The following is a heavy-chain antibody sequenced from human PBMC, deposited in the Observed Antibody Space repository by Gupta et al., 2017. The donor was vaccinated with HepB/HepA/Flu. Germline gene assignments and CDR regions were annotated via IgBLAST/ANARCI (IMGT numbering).Heavy chain of an antibody. J-gene: IGHJ6*01. CDR2: INHSGSA. CDR1: GGSLSGHS. V-gene: IGHV4-34*02. CDR3: AKNTWRGGVRRYCNCLVV. D-gene: IGHD2-15*01. Sequence: QVQLQQWGAGLLKPSETLSLTCNVYGGSLSGHSWTWIRQPPGKGLEWIGEINHSGSASYNPSLKSRLTISLDTSKSQFSLKMDSVTAADTGLYFCAKNTWRGGVRRYCNCLVVWGQGTTV.